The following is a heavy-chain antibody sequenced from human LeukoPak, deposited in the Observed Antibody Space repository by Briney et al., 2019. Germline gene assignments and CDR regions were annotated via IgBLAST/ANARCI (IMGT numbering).Heavy chain of an antibody. CDR1: GXTFSNYG. CDR3: AKGHYDSSGYYFDY. CDR2: ISYTGSNE. Sequence: GGSLRLSCAASGXTFSNYGVHWVRQAPGKGLEWVAVISYTGSNEYYPDSVKGRFTISRDNSENTLYLQMNSLRAEDTAVYYCAKGHYDSSGYYFDYWGQGTLVTVSS. V-gene: IGHV3-30*18. J-gene: IGHJ4*02. D-gene: IGHD3-22*01.